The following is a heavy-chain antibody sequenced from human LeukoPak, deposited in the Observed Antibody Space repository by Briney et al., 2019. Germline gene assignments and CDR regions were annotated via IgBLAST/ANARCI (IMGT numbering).Heavy chain of an antibody. CDR3: ARPSGYGNGWYTY. J-gene: IGHJ4*02. Sequence: GESLKISCQCSGYTFTSYWIGWVRKLPGKGLEWMGVIYPGDSDTRYSPSFQGQVTISADKSISTAYLQWSSLKASDTAMYYCARPSGYGNGWYTYWGQGTLVTVSS. V-gene: IGHV5-51*01. CDR2: IYPGDSDT. D-gene: IGHD6-19*01. CDR1: GYTFTSYW.